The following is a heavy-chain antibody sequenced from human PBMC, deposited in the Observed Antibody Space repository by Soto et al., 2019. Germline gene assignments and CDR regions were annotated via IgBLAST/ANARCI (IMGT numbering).Heavy chain of an antibody. J-gene: IGHJ6*02. CDR3: AREPGAPTYYYYYGMDV. CDR1: GYTFTSYG. CDR2: ISAYNGNT. D-gene: IGHD7-27*01. Sequence: GASVKVSCKASGYTFTSYGISWVRQAPGQGLEWMGWISAYNGNTNYAQKLQGRVTMTTDTSTSTAYMELRSLRSDDTAVYYCAREPGAPTYYYYYGMDVWGQGTTVTVSS. V-gene: IGHV1-18*01.